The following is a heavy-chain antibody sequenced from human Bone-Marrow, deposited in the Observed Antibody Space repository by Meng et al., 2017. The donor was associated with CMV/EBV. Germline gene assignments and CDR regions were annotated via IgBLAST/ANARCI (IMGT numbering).Heavy chain of an antibody. Sequence: ASVKVSCKASGYTFTSYYMHWVRQAPGQGLEWMGIINPSGGSTSYAQKFQGRVTMTRDTSTSTVYMELSSLRSEDTAVYYCAREVKGYYDSSGYSFDYWGQGTLVTVSS. V-gene: IGHV1-46*01. D-gene: IGHD3-22*01. CDR2: INPSGGST. J-gene: IGHJ4*02. CDR1: GYTFTSYY. CDR3: AREVKGYYDSSGYSFDY.